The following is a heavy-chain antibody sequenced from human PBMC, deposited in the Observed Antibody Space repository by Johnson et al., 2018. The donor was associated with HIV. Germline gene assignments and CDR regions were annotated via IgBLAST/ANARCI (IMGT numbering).Heavy chain of an antibody. Sequence: QVQLVESGGGLVQPGGSLRLSCAASGFTFSSYAMHWVRQAPGKGLEWVAVISYDGSKSYYADSLKGRFTISRDNSKNMLDLQMNSLRAGDAAVYYCARDYRGRTVDAFDVWGQGTLVIVSS. D-gene: IGHD3-16*02. CDR2: ISYDGSKS. J-gene: IGHJ3*01. V-gene: IGHV3-30*04. CDR1: GFTFSSYA. CDR3: ARDYRGRTVDAFDV.